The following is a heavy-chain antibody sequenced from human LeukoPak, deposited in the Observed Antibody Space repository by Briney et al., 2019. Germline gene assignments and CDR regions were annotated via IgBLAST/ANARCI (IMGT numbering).Heavy chain of an antibody. Sequence: PSETLSLTCTVSGGSISSYYWSWIRQPPGKGLEWIGYIYYSGSTNYNPSLKSRVTISVDTSKNQFSLKLSSVIAADTAVYYCARGPPFYGDDYYYYYMDVWGKGTTVTVSS. CDR3: ARGPPFYGDDYYYYYMDV. V-gene: IGHV4-59*01. D-gene: IGHD4-17*01. CDR2: IYYSGST. CDR1: GGSISSYY. J-gene: IGHJ6*03.